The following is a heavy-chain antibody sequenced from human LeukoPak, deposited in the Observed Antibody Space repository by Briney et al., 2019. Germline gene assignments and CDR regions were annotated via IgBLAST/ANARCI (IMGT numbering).Heavy chain of an antibody. CDR1: GGSISSSSYY. CDR2: IYYSGST. V-gene: IGHV4-39*07. Sequence: PSQSLSFTCTVSGGSISSSSYYWGWIRPPPGKGLEWSGSIYYSGSTYYNPSLKSRVTISVDTSKTQFSLKLSSVTAADTAVYYCARVYRYNPWLLYDAFDIWGQGTMVTVTS. J-gene: IGHJ3*02. D-gene: IGHD3-16*02. CDR3: ARVYRYNPWLLYDAFDI.